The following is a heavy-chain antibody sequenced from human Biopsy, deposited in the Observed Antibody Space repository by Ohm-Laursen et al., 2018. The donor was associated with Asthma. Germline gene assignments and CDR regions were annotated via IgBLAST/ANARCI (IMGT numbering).Heavy chain of an antibody. J-gene: IGHJ5*02. V-gene: IGHV4-31*03. D-gene: IGHD6-13*01. CDR2: IYSSGGT. CDR3: AREAATAGFFDP. Sequence: TLSLTCTVSGASISSDGYYWFWVRQHPGKGLELIGYIYSSGGTYYNPPLKSRVTISMDRSKNQFSLKVNSVTAADTAVYYCAREAATAGFFDPWGQGSLVTVSS. CDR1: GASISSDGYY.